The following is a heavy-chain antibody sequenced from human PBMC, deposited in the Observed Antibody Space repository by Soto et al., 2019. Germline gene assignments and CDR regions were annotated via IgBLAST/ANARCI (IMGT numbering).Heavy chain of an antibody. V-gene: IGHV4-34*01. Sequence: SETLSLTCAVYGGSFSGYYWSWIRKPPGKGLEWIGEINPSGSTNYNPSLKSRATISVDTSKTQFSMKLSSVTATDTAVYYCARGMYSSSWLYAFDIWGQGTMVT. J-gene: IGHJ3*02. CDR1: GGSFSGYY. D-gene: IGHD6-13*01. CDR3: ARGMYSSSWLYAFDI. CDR2: INPSGST.